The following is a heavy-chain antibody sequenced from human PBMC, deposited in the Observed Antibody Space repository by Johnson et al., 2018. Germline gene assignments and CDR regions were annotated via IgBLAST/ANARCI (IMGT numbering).Heavy chain of an antibody. CDR3: AKDHYDSSGSQPFDS. J-gene: IGHJ3*01. D-gene: IGHD3-22*01. CDR1: GFIFSSYG. CDR2: ILFDGSDK. Sequence: QVQLVESGGGVVQPGRSLRISCEAYGFIFSSYGMHWVRQAPGKGLEWVTGILFDGSDKHNVDAVKGRFTISRDNSKDTLYLQMNNLRPEDTAVYFCAKDHYDSSGSQPFDSWGQGTMVTVSA. V-gene: IGHV3-30*18.